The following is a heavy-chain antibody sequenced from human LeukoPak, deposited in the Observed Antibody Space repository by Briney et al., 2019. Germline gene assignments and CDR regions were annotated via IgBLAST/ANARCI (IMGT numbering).Heavy chain of an antibody. D-gene: IGHD2-2*01. CDR2: IYSSGST. Sequence: PSETLSLTCKVSGGSISSNYWGWLRQPPGKGLEWLGYIYSSGSTTYNPSLESRLTISIDTSKNHFSLKLSSVTAADTAVYYCAKRAVTTAAYLWFDPWGQGTLVTVSS. CDR3: AKRAVTTAAYLWFDP. J-gene: IGHJ5*02. V-gene: IGHV4-59*08. CDR1: GGSISSNY.